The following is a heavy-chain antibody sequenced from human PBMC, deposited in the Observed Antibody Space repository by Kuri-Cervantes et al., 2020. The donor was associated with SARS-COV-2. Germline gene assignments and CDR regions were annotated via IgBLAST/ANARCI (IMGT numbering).Heavy chain of an antibody. V-gene: IGHV3-30-3*02. CDR3: AKWGNDYGDRLFDY. CDR2: ISYDGSNK. J-gene: IGHJ4*02. CDR1: GFTFSSYA. D-gene: IGHD4-17*01. Sequence: GGSLRLSCAASGFTFSSYAMHWVRQAPGKGLEWVAVISYDGSNKYYADSVKGRFTISRDNSKNTLYLQMNSLRAEDTAVYYCAKWGNDYGDRLFDYWGQGTLVTVSS.